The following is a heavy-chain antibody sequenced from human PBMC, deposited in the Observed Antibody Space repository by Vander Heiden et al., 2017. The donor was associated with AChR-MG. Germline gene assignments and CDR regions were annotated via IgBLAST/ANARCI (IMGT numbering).Heavy chain of an antibody. V-gene: IGHV3-7*01. D-gene: IGHD3-3*01. J-gene: IGHJ4*02. CDR1: GVPCSSYW. CDR3: ARVRRPFWSGYSY. CDR2: IKQDGSEK. Sequence: EVQLVESGGGLVQPGGSLRLSCAGSGVPCSSYWMSWVRQAPGKGLEWVANIKQDGSEKYYVDSVKGRFTISRDNAKNSLYLQMNSLRAEDTAVYYCARVRRPFWSGYSYWGQGTLVTVSS.